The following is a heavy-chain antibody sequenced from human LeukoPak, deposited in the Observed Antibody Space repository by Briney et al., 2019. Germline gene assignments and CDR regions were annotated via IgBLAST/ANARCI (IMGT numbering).Heavy chain of an antibody. Sequence: PSKTLSLTCTVSGGSISSYYWSWIRQPPGKGLEWIGYIYYSGSTNYNPSLKSRVTISVDTSKNQFSLKLSSVTAADTAVYYCARAPSIGPRGAFDIWGQGTMVTVSS. V-gene: IGHV4-59*01. CDR2: IYYSGST. CDR3: ARAPSIGPRGAFDI. D-gene: IGHD1-26*01. J-gene: IGHJ3*02. CDR1: GGSISSYY.